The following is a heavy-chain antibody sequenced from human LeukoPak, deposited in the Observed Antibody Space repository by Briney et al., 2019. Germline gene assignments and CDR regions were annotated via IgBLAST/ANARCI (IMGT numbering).Heavy chain of an antibody. CDR3: ARGIVYSSSSVFPPFDY. J-gene: IGHJ4*02. D-gene: IGHD6-6*01. Sequence: SETLSLTCTVSGYSINSGYYWGWIRQPPGKGLEWIGNIYHGGSAYYNPSLKSRVTISVDTSKNQFSLKLSSMTAADTAVYYCARGIVYSSSSVFPPFDYWGQGTQVTVSS. CDR1: GYSINSGYY. V-gene: IGHV4-38-2*02. CDR2: IYHGGSA.